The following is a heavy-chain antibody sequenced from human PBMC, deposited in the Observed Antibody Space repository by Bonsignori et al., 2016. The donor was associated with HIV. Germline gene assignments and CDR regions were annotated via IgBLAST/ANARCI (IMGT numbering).Heavy chain of an antibody. D-gene: IGHD1-26*01. CDR3: ASTEPTIGY. CDR2: INHSGST. J-gene: IGHJ4*02. Sequence: QVQLQQWGAGLLKPSETLSLTCAVYGGSFSSFWWSWIRQPPGKGLEWIGEINHSGSTNYNPSLKSRVTISVDTSKNQVSLKLSSMTAADTAVYYCASTEPTIGYWGQGTLVTGLL. CDR1: GGSFSSFW. V-gene: IGHV4-34*01.